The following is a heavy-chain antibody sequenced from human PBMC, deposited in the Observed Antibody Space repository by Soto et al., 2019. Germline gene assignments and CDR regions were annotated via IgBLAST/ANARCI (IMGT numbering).Heavy chain of an antibody. V-gene: IGHV1-69*02. J-gene: IGHJ4*02. D-gene: IGHD4-17*01. CDR3: ATINGGYGEAY. Sequence: QVQLVQSGAEVKKPGSSVKVSCKASGGTFSSYTISWVRQAPGQGLEWMGRIIPILGIANYAQKFQGRVTITADKATSTAYMELSSLRSEDTAVYYCATINGGYGEAYWGQGTLVTVSS. CDR2: IIPILGIA. CDR1: GGTFSSYT.